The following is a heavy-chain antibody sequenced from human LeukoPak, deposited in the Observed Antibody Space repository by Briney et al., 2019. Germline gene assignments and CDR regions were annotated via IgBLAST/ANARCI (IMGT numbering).Heavy chain of an antibody. D-gene: IGHD6-13*01. J-gene: IGHJ4*02. CDR1: GGSISSSNYY. CDR3: ARRTSSSWFFDY. Sequence: SETLSLTCTVSGGSISSSNYYWAWIRQPPGKGLEWIGSINYSGSTYYNPSLKSRVTTSVDTSKNQFSLKMSSVTAADTAGYYCARRTSSSWFFDYWGQGTLVTVSS. V-gene: IGHV4-39*01. CDR2: INYSGST.